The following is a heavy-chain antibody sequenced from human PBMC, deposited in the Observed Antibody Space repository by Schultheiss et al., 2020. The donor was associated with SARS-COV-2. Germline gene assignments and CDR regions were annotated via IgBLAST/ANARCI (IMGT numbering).Heavy chain of an antibody. CDR3: ARDGPEAYCGGDCYSGYYYGMDV. J-gene: IGHJ6*02. CDR2: IYYSGST. CDR1: GGSISSYY. D-gene: IGHD2-21*02. Sequence: SETLSLTCTVSGGSISSYYWSWIRQPPGKGLEWIGYIYYSGSTNYNPSLKSRVTISVDTSKNQFSLKLSSVTAADTAVYYCARDGPEAYCGGDCYSGYYYGMDVWGQGTTVTVSS. V-gene: IGHV4-59*01.